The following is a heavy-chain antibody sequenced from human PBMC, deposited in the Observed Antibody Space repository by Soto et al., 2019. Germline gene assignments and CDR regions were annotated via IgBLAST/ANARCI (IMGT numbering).Heavy chain of an antibody. CDR2: ISRSGSLN. CDR1: GFSFSDYS. D-gene: IGHD6-6*01. Sequence: GGSLRLSCAASGFSFSDYSMNWVRQAPGKGLEWLSYISRSGSLNYYADSVKGRFTISRDNAKNSLYLEMNSVRDEDTAMYYCARDLEYSSSWYYYYGLDVWGHGTTVTVS. J-gene: IGHJ6*02. CDR3: ARDLEYSSSWYYYYGLDV. V-gene: IGHV3-48*02.